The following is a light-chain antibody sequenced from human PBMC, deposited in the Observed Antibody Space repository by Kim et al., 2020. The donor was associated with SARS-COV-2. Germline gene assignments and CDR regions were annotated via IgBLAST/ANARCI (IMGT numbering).Light chain of an antibody. V-gene: IGLV2-8*01. Sequence: QSALTQPPSASGSPGQSVTISCTGTSSDVGGYNYVSWYQQHPGKAPKPMIYEVSKRPSGVPDRFSGSKSGNTASLTVSGLQAEDEADYYCSSYAGSNTCVFGGGTQLTVL. CDR3: SSYAGSNTCV. CDR2: EVS. J-gene: IGLJ3*02. CDR1: SSDVGGYNY.